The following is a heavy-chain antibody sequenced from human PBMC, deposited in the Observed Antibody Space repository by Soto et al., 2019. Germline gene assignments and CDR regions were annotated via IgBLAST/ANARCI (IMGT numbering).Heavy chain of an antibody. V-gene: IGHV1-18*01. CDR1: GYTFTRYP. Sequence: QVELVQSGAEVKKPGASVKVSCKTSGYTFTRYPISWVRQAPGQGLEWMGWISAYNTNTNYAQKFQGRVTMTTDTLTSTAYMALRSLRSDDTAVYYCTRDTPPTDYWGQGNLVTVSS. CDR2: ISAYNTNT. J-gene: IGHJ4*02. CDR3: TRDTPPTDY.